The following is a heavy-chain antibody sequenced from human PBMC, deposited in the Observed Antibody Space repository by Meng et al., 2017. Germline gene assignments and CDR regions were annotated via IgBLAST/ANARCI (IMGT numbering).Heavy chain of an antibody. CDR3: ARPSVVGATFDY. CDR2: ISSSGSTI. CDR1: GFTFSSSE. V-gene: IGHV3-48*03. Sequence: GESLKISCAASGFTFSSSEMNWVRQAPGKGLEWVSYISSSGSTIYYADSVKGRFTISRDNAKNSLYLPMNSLRAEDTAVYYCARPSVVGATFDYWGQGTLVTVSS. J-gene: IGHJ4*02. D-gene: IGHD1-26*01.